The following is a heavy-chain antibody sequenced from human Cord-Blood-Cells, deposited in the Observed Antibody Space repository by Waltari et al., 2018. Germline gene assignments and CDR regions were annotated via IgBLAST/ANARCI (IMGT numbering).Heavy chain of an antibody. V-gene: IGHV3-74*01. CDR1: GFTFSSYW. CDR2: IKSDGSST. D-gene: IGHD6-6*01. Sequence: EVQLVESGGGLVQTGGSLRLSCAASGFTFSSYWMHWVRQAPGKGVVWVSRIKSDGSSTSYADSVKGRFTISRDNAKNTLYLQMNSLRAEDTAVYYCASFGPSIAARLAHFAYWGQGTLVTVSS. CDR3: ASFGPSIAARLAHFAY. J-gene: IGHJ4*02.